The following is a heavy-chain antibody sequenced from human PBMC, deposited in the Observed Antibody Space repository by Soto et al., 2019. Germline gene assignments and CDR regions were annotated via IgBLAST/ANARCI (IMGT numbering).Heavy chain of an antibody. CDR2: ISGSGDSI. V-gene: IGHV3-23*01. D-gene: IGHD7-27*01. CDR1: GFTFSNYA. CDR3: ATGRQMGY. J-gene: IGHJ4*02. Sequence: DVQVLESGGDLVQPGESLRLSCAASGFTFSNYAMTWVRQAPGKGLEWVSTISGSGDSIYYADSVKGRFTISRDNSKNKLYLQMNSLRADDWAVYYCATGRQMGYWGQGTLVIVSS.